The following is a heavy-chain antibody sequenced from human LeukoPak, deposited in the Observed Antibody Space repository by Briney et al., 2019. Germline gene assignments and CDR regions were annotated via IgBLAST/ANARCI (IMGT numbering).Heavy chain of an antibody. Sequence: GRSLRLSCAASGFTFSSYGIRWVRQAPGKGLEWVAVISYDGSNKYYADSVKGRFTISRDNSKNTLYLQMNSLRAEDTAVYYCAKDGYPLGYCSSTSCPYFFDYWGQGTLVTVSS. D-gene: IGHD2-2*01. CDR1: GFTFSSYG. CDR3: AKDGYPLGYCSSTSCPYFFDY. V-gene: IGHV3-30*18. J-gene: IGHJ4*02. CDR2: ISYDGSNK.